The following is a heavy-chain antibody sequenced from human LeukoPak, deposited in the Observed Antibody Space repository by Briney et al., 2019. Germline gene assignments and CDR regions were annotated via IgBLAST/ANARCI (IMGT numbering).Heavy chain of an antibody. Sequence: SETLSLTCTVSGDSLSHHYWTWVRQPPGKGLEWIGYIYGSGSTHYDPSLRSRVTISEDTSKNQFSLKLTSVTAADTAVYYCARAPSGCGGTCPSDHWGPGTLVTVSS. D-gene: IGHD2-15*01. CDR1: GDSLSHHY. CDR2: IYGSGST. J-gene: IGHJ4*02. CDR3: ARAPSGCGGTCPSDH. V-gene: IGHV4-59*08.